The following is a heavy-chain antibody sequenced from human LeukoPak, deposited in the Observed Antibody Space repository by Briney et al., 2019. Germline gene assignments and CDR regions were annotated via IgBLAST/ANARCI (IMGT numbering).Heavy chain of an antibody. CDR3: ASPARGSIVVGSEYFDY. D-gene: IGHD3-22*01. CDR1: GYTFTSYG. Sequence: GASVKVSCKASGYTFTSYGISWVRQAPGQGLEWMGEIIPIFGTANYAQKFQGRVTITADESTSTAYMELSSLRSEDTAVYYCASPARGSIVVGSEYFDYWGQGTLVTVSS. V-gene: IGHV1-69*13. J-gene: IGHJ4*02. CDR2: IIPIFGTA.